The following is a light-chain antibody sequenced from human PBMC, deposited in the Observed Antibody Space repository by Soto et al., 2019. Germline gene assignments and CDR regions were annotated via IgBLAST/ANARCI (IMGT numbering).Light chain of an antibody. CDR3: SSYTISNTVI. CDR2: DVS. CDR1: SSDVGSYNY. Sequence: QSVLTQPASVSASHGQSITISCTGSSSDVGSYNYVSWYQHHPGKAPKLLIYDVSNRPSGVSSRFSGSKSGNTASLMISGLQAEDEADYYCSSYTISNTVILGGGTKVTVL. J-gene: IGLJ2*01. V-gene: IGLV2-14*01.